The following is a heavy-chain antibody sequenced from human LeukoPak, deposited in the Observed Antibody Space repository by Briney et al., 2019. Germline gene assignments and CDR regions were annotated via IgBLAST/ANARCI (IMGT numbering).Heavy chain of an antibody. D-gene: IGHD2-21*01. Sequence: PGGSLRLSCAASGFTFSSSAMTWVRQAPGQGLEWVSLISGSGGNTYYADSVKGRFTISRDNSKTTLYLQMNSLRAEDTAVYYCAKDIQCTYWGQGTLVTVSS. J-gene: IGHJ4*02. CDR2: ISGSGGNT. CDR1: GFTFSSSA. V-gene: IGHV3-23*01. CDR3: AKDIQCTY.